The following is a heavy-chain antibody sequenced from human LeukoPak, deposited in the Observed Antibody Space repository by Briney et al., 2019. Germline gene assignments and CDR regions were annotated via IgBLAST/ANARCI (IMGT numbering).Heavy chain of an antibody. V-gene: IGHV1-69*04. D-gene: IGHD5-18*01. CDR2: ILLILGVG. CDR3: ASFHTTMDNNWFDP. CDR1: GRTFSSYA. Sequence: SVKVSCKASGRTFSSYAISWVRQAPGQGLEWMGSILLILGVGDYAQKFQGRVTITADASTSTAYMELSSLRPEDTAVYYCASFHTTMDNNWFDPWGQGTLVTVSS. J-gene: IGHJ5*02.